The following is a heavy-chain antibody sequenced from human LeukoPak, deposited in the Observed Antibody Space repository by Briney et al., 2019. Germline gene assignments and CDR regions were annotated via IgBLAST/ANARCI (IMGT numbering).Heavy chain of an antibody. Sequence: SETLSLTCAVYGGSFSGYYWSWIRQPPGKGPEWIGEINHSGSTNYNPSLKSRVTISVDTSKNQFSLKLSSVTAADTAVYYCAREGGYDYVWGSYRYKNWFDPWGQGTLVTVSS. CDR1: GGSFSGYY. CDR2: INHSGST. CDR3: AREGGYDYVWGSYRYKNWFDP. D-gene: IGHD3-16*02. J-gene: IGHJ5*02. V-gene: IGHV4-34*01.